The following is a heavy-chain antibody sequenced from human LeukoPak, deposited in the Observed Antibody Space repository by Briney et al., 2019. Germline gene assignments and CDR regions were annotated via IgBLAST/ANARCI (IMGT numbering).Heavy chain of an antibody. CDR1: GFIFDDYG. V-gene: IGHV3-9*01. CDR2: ISWNGGSK. J-gene: IGHJ6*02. D-gene: IGHD3-10*01. CDR3: AKDTDYYAGLDA. Sequence: GGSLRLSCTASGFIFDDYGMHWVRQGPGKGLEWVAGISWNGGSKGYADSVKGRFTISRDNAKYALYLEMSSLRTEDTALYYCAKDTDYYAGLDAWGQGTTVTVSS.